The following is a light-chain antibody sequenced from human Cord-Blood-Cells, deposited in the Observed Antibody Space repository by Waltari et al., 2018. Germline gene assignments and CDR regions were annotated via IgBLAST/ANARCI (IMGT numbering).Light chain of an antibody. J-gene: IGKJ5*01. V-gene: IGKV3-11*01. Sequence: EIVLSQSPATLSFSPGDRATLSCRASQSVSSYLAWYQQKPGQAPRLLIHDASNRATGIPARFSGSGSGTDFTLTNSSLEPEDFAVYYCQQRSNWTITFGQGTRLEIK. CDR2: DAS. CDR1: QSVSSY. CDR3: QQRSNWTIT.